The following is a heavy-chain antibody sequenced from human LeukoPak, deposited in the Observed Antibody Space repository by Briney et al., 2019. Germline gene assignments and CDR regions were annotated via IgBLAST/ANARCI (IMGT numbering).Heavy chain of an antibody. CDR2: ISYDGSNK. CDR1: GFTFSSYG. D-gene: IGHD6-19*01. V-gene: IGHV3-30*18. J-gene: IGHJ3*02. Sequence: PGGSLRLSCAASGFTFSSYGMHWVRQAPGKGLEWVAVISYDGSNKYYADSVKGRFTISRDNSKNTLYLQMDSLRAEDTAVYYCAKRIAVAGHDAFDIWGQGTMVTVSS. CDR3: AKRIAVAGHDAFDI.